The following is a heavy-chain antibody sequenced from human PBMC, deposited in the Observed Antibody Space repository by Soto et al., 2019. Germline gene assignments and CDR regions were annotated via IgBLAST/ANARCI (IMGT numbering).Heavy chain of an antibody. CDR1: GFTFSSYG. CDR3: ARAGDSGSYFQH. D-gene: IGHD1-26*01. Sequence: QVQLVESGGDVVQPGRSLRLSCAASGFTFSSYGTHWVRQAPGKGLEWVAVIWYDGSNKYYADSVKGRFTISRDNSKNTLYLQMNSLRAEDTAVYYCARAGDSGSYFQHWGQGTLVTVSS. V-gene: IGHV3-33*01. J-gene: IGHJ1*01. CDR2: IWYDGSNK.